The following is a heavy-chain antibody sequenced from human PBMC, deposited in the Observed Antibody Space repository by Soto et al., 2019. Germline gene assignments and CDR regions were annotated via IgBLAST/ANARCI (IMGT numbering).Heavy chain of an antibody. V-gene: IGHV3-11*01. D-gene: IGHD2-2*01. CDR2: ISSSGSTK. CDR1: GFTFSDYY. CDR3: ARPRSVIPAAITAFNV. Sequence: QVQLVESGGGLVKPGGSLSLSCPASGFTFSDYYMSWIRRAPGKGLEWISYISSSGSTKYYPDSVKGRFTISRDDAKNSLYLQMNSLRAEDTAVYYCARPRSVIPAAITAFNVWGQGTMVTVSS. J-gene: IGHJ3*01.